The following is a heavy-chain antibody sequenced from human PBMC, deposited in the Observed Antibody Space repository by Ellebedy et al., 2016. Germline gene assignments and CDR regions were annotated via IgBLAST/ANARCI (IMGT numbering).Heavy chain of an antibody. Sequence: SETLSLTCHVSGGSVTSYYWNWIRRPPGKGLEWIGFVFHSGATLYSPSLKSRVTMSVDTSKSQFSLRLTSVTAADTAVYYCAKWNGDWNAFEVWGQGTMVTVSS. CDR2: VFHSGAT. CDR3: AKWNGDWNAFEV. CDR1: GGSVTSYY. V-gene: IGHV4-59*02. D-gene: IGHD1-1*01. J-gene: IGHJ3*01.